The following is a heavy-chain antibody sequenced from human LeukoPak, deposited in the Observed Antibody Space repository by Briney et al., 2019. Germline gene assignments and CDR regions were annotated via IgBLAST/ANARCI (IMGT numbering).Heavy chain of an antibody. CDR2: INHSGST. V-gene: IGHV4-34*01. J-gene: IGHJ4*02. CDR1: GGSFSGYY. D-gene: IGHD3-22*01. Sequence: PSETLSLTCAVYGGSFSGYYWSWIRQPPGKGLEWIGEINHSGSTNYNPSLKSRVTISVDTSKNQFSLKLSSVTAADTAVYYCARNGYYDTSPVGYWGQGTLVTVSS. CDR3: ARNGYYDTSPVGY.